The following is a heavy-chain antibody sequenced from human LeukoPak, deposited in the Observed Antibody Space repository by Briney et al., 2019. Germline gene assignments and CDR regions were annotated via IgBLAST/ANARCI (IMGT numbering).Heavy chain of an antibody. CDR3: AKGRYYGSGKWGYFEY. CDR1: GFTVSDNY. D-gene: IGHD3-10*01. J-gene: IGHJ4*02. V-gene: IGHV3-23*01. CDR2: ISGSGGST. Sequence: PGGSLRLSCAASGFTVSDNYMSWVRQAPGKGLEWVSGISGSGGSTYYADSVKGRLAISRDNSKNTLYLQMNSLRAEDTAVYYCAKGRYYGSGKWGYFEYWGQGTLVTVSS.